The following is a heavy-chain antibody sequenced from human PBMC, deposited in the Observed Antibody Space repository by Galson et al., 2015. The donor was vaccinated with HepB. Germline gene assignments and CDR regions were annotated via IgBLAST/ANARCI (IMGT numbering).Heavy chain of an antibody. CDR2: ISYDGSNK. CDR3: ARAVYSSSWYPSGIDAFDI. Sequence: SLRLSCAASGFTFSSYAMHWVRQAPGKGLEWVAVISYDGSNKYYADSVKGRFTISRDNSKNTLYLQMNSLRAEDTAVYYCARAVYSSSWYPSGIDAFDIWGQGTMVTVSS. D-gene: IGHD6-13*01. V-gene: IGHV3-30-3*01. J-gene: IGHJ3*02. CDR1: GFTFSSYA.